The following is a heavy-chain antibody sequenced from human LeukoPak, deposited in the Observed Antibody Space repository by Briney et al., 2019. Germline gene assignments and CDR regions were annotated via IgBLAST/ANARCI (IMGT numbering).Heavy chain of an antibody. CDR3: AKGGDCYLTCSFDI. D-gene: IGHD2-21*02. CDR2: ISGSAGST. Sequence: PGGSLRLSCAASGFTFSSYAMGWVRQAPGKGLEWVSVISGSAGSTYYADSVKGRFTISRDNSKNTLYLQMNSLRAEDTAVYYCAKGGDCYLTCSFDIWGQGTMVTVSS. CDR1: GFTFSSYA. V-gene: IGHV3-23*01. J-gene: IGHJ3*02.